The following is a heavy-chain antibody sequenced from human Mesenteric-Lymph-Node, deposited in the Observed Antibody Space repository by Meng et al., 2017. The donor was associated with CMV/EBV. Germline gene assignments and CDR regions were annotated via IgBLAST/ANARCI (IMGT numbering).Heavy chain of an antibody. CDR1: GGSISLGGYY. Sequence: SGGSISLGGYYWSWIRQHPGKGPEFVGYIYHNGNTYYNPSLKSRLTISMDTSKNQFSLELTSVTAADTALYYCARIGFVGSAMLFDYWGQGTLVTVSS. J-gene: IGHJ4*02. D-gene: IGHD1-26*01. CDR3: ARIGFVGSAMLFDY. CDR2: IYHNGNT. V-gene: IGHV4-31*02.